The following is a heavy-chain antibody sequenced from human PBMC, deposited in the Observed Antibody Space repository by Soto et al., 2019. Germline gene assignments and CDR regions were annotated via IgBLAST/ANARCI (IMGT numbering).Heavy chain of an antibody. CDR1: GFMFSAYA. J-gene: IGHJ4*01. CDR2: ISYDGTNK. CDR3: DRGPATFTIRWYRNGC. D-gene: IGHD6-13*01. V-gene: IGHV3-30*04. Sequence: PGESLSLSCAASGFMFSAYAMLWVRMAPGQGLERVAAISYDGTNKYYADSIKGRLTISRDNSANTLFLQVNSLGRAATAMYYCDRGPATFTIRWYRNGCWGHRT.